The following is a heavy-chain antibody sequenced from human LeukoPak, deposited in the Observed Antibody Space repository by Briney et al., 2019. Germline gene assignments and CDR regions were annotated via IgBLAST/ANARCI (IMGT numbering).Heavy chain of an antibody. Sequence: SETLSLTCAVSGFSISSGYYWGWIRQPPGKGLVWIGSVFRDGSAFYNPSLKSRVSLSVDTSTMKFSLRLTSVTVADTAVYYCARLTYSFTGSGYHYFDHWGQGALVSVSS. CDR2: VFRDGSA. V-gene: IGHV4-38-2*01. CDR3: ARLTYSFTGSGYHYFDH. D-gene: IGHD3-22*01. CDR1: GFSISSGYY. J-gene: IGHJ4*02.